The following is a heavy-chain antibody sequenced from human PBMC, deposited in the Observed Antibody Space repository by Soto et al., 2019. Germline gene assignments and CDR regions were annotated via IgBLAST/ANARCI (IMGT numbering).Heavy chain of an antibody. J-gene: IGHJ6*03. CDR1: GFTFSSYS. V-gene: IGHV3-48*01. D-gene: IGHD5-18*01. CDR2: ISSSSSTI. CDR3: ARDGWSTAMVKNYYYYYYMDV. Sequence: GGSLRLSCAASGFTFSSYSMNWVRQAPGKGLEWVSYISSSSSTIYYADSVKGRFTISRDNAKNSLYLQMNSLRAEDTAVYYCARDGWSTAMVKNYYYYYYMDVWGKGTTVTVSS.